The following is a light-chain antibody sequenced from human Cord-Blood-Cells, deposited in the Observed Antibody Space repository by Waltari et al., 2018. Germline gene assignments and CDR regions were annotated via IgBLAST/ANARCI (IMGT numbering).Light chain of an antibody. CDR2: DAS. CDR1: QSISSW. Sequence: DIQMTQSTSTLSASVGDRVTLTCRASQSISSWLAWYQQKPGKAPKLLIYDASSLESGVPSRFSGSGSGTEFTLTISSLQPDDFATYYCQQYNSYPWTFGQGTKVEIK. CDR3: QQYNSYPWT. J-gene: IGKJ1*01. V-gene: IGKV1-5*01.